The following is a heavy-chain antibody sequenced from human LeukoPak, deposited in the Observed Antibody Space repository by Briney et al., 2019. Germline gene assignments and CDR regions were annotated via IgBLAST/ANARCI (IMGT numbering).Heavy chain of an antibody. CDR1: GFTFSSYA. D-gene: IGHD5-18*01. Sequence: HPGGSLRLSCAGSGFTFSSYAMIWVRQAPGKGLEWVSAVGGRGTNTFYADSVKGRFTISRDNSRNTLYLQMNSLRAEDTAVYYCAKHTWIQLWSYYFDYWGQGTLVTVSS. CDR3: AKHTWIQLWSYYFDY. CDR2: VGGRGTNT. V-gene: IGHV3-23*01. J-gene: IGHJ4*02.